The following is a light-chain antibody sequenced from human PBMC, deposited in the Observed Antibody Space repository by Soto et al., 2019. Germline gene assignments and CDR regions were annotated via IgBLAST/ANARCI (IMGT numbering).Light chain of an antibody. CDR3: QHANSFPLT. CDR1: QGINNW. J-gene: IGKJ4*01. Sequence: DIQMTQSPSSVSASVGDRVTITCRASQGINNWLAWYQQKPGKAPKLLIYTTSSLHSGVPSSFSGSGSGTDFPLTISILQDEDFASYYCQHANSFPLTFGGGTKVEIK. V-gene: IGKV1-12*01. CDR2: TTS.